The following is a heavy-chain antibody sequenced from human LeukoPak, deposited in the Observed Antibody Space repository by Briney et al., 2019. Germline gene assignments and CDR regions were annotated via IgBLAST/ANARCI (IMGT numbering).Heavy chain of an antibody. D-gene: IGHD3-22*01. CDR2: INPSGGST. J-gene: IGHJ4*02. V-gene: IGHV1-46*01. CDR3: ATERGGYDSSGYSPPFDY. Sequence: ASVKVSCKASGYTFTSYCMHWVRQAPGQGLEWMGIINPSGGSTSYAQKFQGRVTMTRDTSTSTVYMELSSLRSEDTAVYYCATERGGYDSSGYSPPFDYWGQGTLVTVSS. CDR1: GYTFTSYC.